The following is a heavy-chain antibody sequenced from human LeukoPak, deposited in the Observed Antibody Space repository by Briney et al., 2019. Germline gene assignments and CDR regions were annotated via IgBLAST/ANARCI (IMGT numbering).Heavy chain of an antibody. V-gene: IGHV3-48*03. J-gene: IGHJ4*02. CDR1: GFTFSSYE. Sequence: QPGGALRLSCAASGFTFSSYEMNWVRQAPGKGLERVSYISSSGSTIYYADSVKGRFTISRDNAKNSLYLQMNSLRAEDTAVYYCARYIAAAGTSLDYWGQGTLVTVSS. D-gene: IGHD6-13*01. CDR2: ISSSGSTI. CDR3: ARYIAAAGTSLDY.